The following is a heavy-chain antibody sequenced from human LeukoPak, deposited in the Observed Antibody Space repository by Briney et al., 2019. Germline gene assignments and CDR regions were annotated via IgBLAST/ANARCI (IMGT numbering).Heavy chain of an antibody. CDR1: EFTFSHYA. V-gene: IGHV3-21*01. J-gene: IGHJ4*02. CDR2: ISSSSSYI. Sequence: GGSLRLSCSASEFTFSHYAMHWVRQAPGKGLEWVSSISSSSSYIYYADSVKGRFTISRDNAKNSLYLQMNSLRAEDTAVYCCARDSRSYYYDSSGYPFDYWGQGTLVTVSS. CDR3: ARDSRSYYYDSSGYPFDY. D-gene: IGHD3-22*01.